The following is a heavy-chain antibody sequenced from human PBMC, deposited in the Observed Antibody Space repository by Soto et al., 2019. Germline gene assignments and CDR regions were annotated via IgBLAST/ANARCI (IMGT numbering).Heavy chain of an antibody. CDR1: GGSISSGDYY. D-gene: IGHD3-3*01. CDR2: IYYSGST. Sequence: SETLSLTCTVSGGSISSGDYYWSWIRQPPGKGLEWIGYIYYSGSTYYNPSLKSRVTISVDTSKNQLSLKLSSVTAADTAVYYCARESPEDFWSGYYFDYWGQGTLVTVSS. V-gene: IGHV4-30-4*01. J-gene: IGHJ4*02. CDR3: ARESPEDFWSGYYFDY.